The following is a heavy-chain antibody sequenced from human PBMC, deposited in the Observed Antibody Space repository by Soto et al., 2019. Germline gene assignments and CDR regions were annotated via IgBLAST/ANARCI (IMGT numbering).Heavy chain of an antibody. CDR1: GYTFTSYY. CDR2: INPSGGST. V-gene: IGHV1-46*01. CDR3: ARRSSIAARPSYGMDV. D-gene: IGHD6-6*01. Sequence: GASVKVSCKASGYTFTSYYMHWVRQAPGQGLEWMGIINPSGGSTSYAQKFQGRVTMTRDTSTSTVYMELSSLRSEDTAVYYCARRSSIAARPSYGMDVWGQGTTVTVSS. J-gene: IGHJ6*02.